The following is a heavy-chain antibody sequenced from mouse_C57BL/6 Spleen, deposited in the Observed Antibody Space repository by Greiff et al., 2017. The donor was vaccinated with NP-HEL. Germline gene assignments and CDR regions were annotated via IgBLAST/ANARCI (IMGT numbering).Heavy chain of an antibody. Sequence: QVQLQQPGAELVMPGASVKLSCKASGYTFTSYWMHWVKQRPGQGLEWIGEIDPSDSYTNYNQKFKGKSTLTVDKSSSTAYMQLSSLTSEDSAVYYCARRGYLEYYFDYWGQGTTLTVSS. CDR2: IDPSDSYT. CDR1: GYTFTSYW. J-gene: IGHJ2*01. CDR3: ARRGYLEYYFDY. V-gene: IGHV1-69*01.